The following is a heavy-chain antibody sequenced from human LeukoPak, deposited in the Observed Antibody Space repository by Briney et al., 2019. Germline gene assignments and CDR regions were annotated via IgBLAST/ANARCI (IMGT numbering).Heavy chain of an antibody. CDR3: ARVGYGSGSYYFDY. CDR1: GFTFSSYT. J-gene: IGHJ4*02. Sequence: GGSLRLSCAASGFTFSSYTMNWVRQAPGKGLEWVSSITSSSTYIYYADSVKGRFTISRDNAKNSLYLQMNSLRAEDTAVYYCARVGYGSGSYYFDYWGQGTLVTVSS. D-gene: IGHD3-10*01. V-gene: IGHV3-21*01. CDR2: ITSSSTYI.